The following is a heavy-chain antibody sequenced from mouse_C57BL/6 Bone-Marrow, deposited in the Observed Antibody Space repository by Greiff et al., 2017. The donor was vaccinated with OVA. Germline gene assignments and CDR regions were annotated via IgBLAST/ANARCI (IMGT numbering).Heavy chain of an antibody. CDR3: ARAINAMGY. J-gene: IGHJ4*01. CDR1: GFTFSSYA. CDR2: ISDGGSYT. V-gene: IGHV5-4*03. Sequence: EVKLVESGGGLVKPGGSQKLSCAASGFTFSSYAMSWVRQTPEKRLEWVATISDGGSYTYYPDNVKGRFTISRDNAKNNLYLQMSHLKSEDTAMYYCARAINAMGYWGQGTSVTVAS.